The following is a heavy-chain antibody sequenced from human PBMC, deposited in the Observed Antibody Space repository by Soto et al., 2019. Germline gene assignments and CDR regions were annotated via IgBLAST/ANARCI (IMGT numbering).Heavy chain of an antibody. CDR2: MSGSRGYT. CDR3: PKLSCRSTSCYMVSGAGSYFDS. J-gene: IGHJ4*02. D-gene: IGHD2-2*02. V-gene: IGHV3-23*01. Sequence: EVQLLESGGGLVQPGGSLRLSCAASGFTFSTQVMSWVRQAPGKGLEWVSAMSGSRGYTYYADSVKGRFTITRDNSKNPSYLHIPRLRAEDTTVYYCPKLSCRSTSCYMVSGAGSYFDSWGQGDLVIVSS. CDR1: GFTFSTQV.